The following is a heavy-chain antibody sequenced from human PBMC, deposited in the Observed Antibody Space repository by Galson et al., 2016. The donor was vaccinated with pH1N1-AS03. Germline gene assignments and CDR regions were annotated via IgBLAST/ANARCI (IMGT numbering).Heavy chain of an antibody. J-gene: IGHJ4*02. D-gene: IGHD1-26*01. Sequence: SVKVSCKVSGGTFGSYAVSWVRQAPGQGLEWMGGIIPIFGTRHYAQRFQGRVTITADESTTTASMELSSLRFEDTAMYYCARDVSGSYGLDYWGQGTQVTVSS. V-gene: IGHV1-69*13. CDR1: GGTFGSYA. CDR3: ARDVSGSYGLDY. CDR2: IIPIFGTR.